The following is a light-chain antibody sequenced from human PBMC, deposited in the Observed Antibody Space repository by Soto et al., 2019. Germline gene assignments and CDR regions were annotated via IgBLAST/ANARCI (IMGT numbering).Light chain of an antibody. J-gene: IGLJ3*02. V-gene: IGLV4-69*01. CDR1: SGHSTYA. CDR3: QTWVTGIRV. Sequence: QPVLTQSPSASASLGASVKLTCTLSSGHSTYAIAWHQQQPEKGPRYLMKLNSDGSHSKGDAIPDRFSGSSSGAERYLTISSLQSEDEADYYCQTWVTGIRVFGGGTKLTVL. CDR2: LNSDGSH.